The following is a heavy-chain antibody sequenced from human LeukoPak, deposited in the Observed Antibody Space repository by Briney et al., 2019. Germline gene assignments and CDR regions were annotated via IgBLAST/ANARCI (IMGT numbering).Heavy chain of an antibody. J-gene: IGHJ6*02. CDR3: ARDNWNYGSSMDV. V-gene: IGHV4-59*01. D-gene: IGHD1-7*01. CDR2: IYYSGST. Sequence: SETLSLTCTVSGGSISSYYWNWIRQPPGKGLEWIGYIYYSGSTNHNPSLKSRVTISVDTSKNQFSLKLSSVTAAVTAVYYCARDNWNYGSSMDVWGQGTTVTVSS. CDR1: GGSISSYY.